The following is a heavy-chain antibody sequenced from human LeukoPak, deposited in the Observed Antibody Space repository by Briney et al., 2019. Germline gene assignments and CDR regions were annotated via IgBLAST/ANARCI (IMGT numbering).Heavy chain of an antibody. CDR2: ISPYNGNT. V-gene: IGHV1-18*01. CDR1: GYTFTSYG. D-gene: IGHD3-22*01. CDR3: ARDKAPYYDSSGYSFGY. J-gene: IGHJ4*02. Sequence: ASVKVSCKASGYTFTSYGISWVRQAPGQGLEWMGWISPYNGNTDYSQKLQGRVTMTRDTSISTAYMELSRLRSDDTAVYYCARDKAPYYDSSGYSFGYWGQGTLVTVSS.